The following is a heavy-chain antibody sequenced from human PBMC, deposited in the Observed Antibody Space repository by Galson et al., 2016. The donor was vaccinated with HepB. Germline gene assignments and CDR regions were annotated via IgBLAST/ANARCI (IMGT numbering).Heavy chain of an antibody. CDR3: VKDQGGDVLTGYPFDY. V-gene: IGHV3-9*01. J-gene: IGHJ4*02. CDR1: GFTFDDYA. Sequence: SLRLSCAASGFTFDDYAMHWVRQAPGKGLEWVSGISWNTGDIRYADGVKGRFTISRDNAKSSIYLQMNSLIIEDTALYYCVKDQGGDVLTGYPFDYWGQGTLVTVSS. D-gene: IGHD3-9*01. CDR2: ISWNTGDI.